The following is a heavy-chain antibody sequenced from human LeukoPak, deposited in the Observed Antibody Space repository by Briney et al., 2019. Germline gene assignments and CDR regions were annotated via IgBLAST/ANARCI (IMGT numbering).Heavy chain of an antibody. J-gene: IGHJ4*02. D-gene: IGHD3-9*01. Sequence: SETLSLTCAVYGGSFSGYYWSWIRQPPGKGLEWIGEINHSGSTNYNPSLKSRVTISVDTSKNQFSLKLSSVTAADTAVYYCARDREGYDILTGYYAANDYWGQGTLVTVSS. V-gene: IGHV4-34*01. CDR2: INHSGST. CDR1: GGSFSGYY. CDR3: ARDREGYDILTGYYAANDY.